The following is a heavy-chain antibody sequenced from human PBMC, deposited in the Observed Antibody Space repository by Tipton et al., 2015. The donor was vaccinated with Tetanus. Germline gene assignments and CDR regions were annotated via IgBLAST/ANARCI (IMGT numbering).Heavy chain of an antibody. Sequence: QLVQSGAEVKKPGESLKISCKGSGYSFTSYWIGWVRQMPGKGLEWMGIIYPGDSDTRYSPPFQGQVTISADKSISTAYLQWSSLKASATAMYYCARLRRPRGSGWSRVFDYWGQGTLVTVSS. D-gene: IGHD6-19*01. J-gene: IGHJ4*02. CDR2: IYPGDSDT. CDR1: GYSFTSYW. V-gene: IGHV5-51*03. CDR3: ARLRRPRGSGWSRVFDY.